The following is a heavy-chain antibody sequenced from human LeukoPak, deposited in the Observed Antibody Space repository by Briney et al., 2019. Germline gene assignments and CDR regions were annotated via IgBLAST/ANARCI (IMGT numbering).Heavy chain of an antibody. Sequence: GRSLRLSCAASGFTFSTYNMNWVRQAPGKGLEWVSYISSSSSYIYYADSVKGRFTISRDNAKNSLYLQMNSLRAEDTAVYYCARGREIDYFDYWGQGTLVTVSS. CDR3: ARGREIDYFDY. D-gene: IGHD1-26*01. CDR2: ISSSSSYI. J-gene: IGHJ4*02. V-gene: IGHV3-21*05. CDR1: GFTFSTYN.